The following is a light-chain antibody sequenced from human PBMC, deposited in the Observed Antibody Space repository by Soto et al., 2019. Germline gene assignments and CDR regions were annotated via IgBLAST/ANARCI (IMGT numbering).Light chain of an antibody. CDR1: SSDVGAYNY. CDR3: SSYTSSSTLAYV. Sequence: QSALTQPASVSASPGQSITTSCTGTSSDVGAYNYVSWYQQHPGKAPKLMIYEVSNRPSGVSNRFSGSKSGSTASLSISGLQAEDEADYYCSSYTSSSTLAYVFGTGTKVTVL. V-gene: IGLV2-14*01. CDR2: EVS. J-gene: IGLJ1*01.